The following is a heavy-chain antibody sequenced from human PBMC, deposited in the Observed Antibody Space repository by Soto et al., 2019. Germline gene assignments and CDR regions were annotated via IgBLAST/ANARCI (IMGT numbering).Heavy chain of an antibody. D-gene: IGHD5-18*01. V-gene: IGHV4-61*01. CDR3: ARIPVDTYMIYWSDP. Sequence: SETLSLTCTVSGDSVSSGNYYWSWIRQPPGKGLEWIGYIYHTGSTSYSPSLKSRVTMSVDTSKNQFSLKLRSVTAADTAVYYCARIPVDTYMIYWSDPWGQGTLVNVS. CDR2: IYHTGST. J-gene: IGHJ5*02. CDR1: GDSVSSGNYY.